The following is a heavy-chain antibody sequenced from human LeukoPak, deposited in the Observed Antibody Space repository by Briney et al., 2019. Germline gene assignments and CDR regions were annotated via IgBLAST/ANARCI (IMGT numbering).Heavy chain of an antibody. J-gene: IGHJ4*02. CDR2: IKIDGTEK. Sequence: AGSLRLSCAASGFAFSTNWMTWVRQAPRKGLEWVANIKIDGTEKPYEDPVKSRFTISRDNTKNSLYLQMRSLRADDTAVYYYARRVVGGTDYFDYWGQGTLVTVSS. D-gene: IGHD1-26*01. CDR1: GFAFSTNW. V-gene: IGHV3-7*01. CDR3: ARRVVGGTDYFDY.